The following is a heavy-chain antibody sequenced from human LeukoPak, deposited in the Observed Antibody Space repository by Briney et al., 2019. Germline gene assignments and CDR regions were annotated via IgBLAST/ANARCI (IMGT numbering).Heavy chain of an antibody. V-gene: IGHV4-4*09. CDR1: GGSISSYY. J-gene: IGHJ6*03. Sequence: SETLSLTCTVSGGSISSYYWSWIRQPPGKGLEWIGYIYTSGSTNYNPSLKSRVTISVDTSKNQFSLKLSSVTAADTAVYYCARHDIQLKRYYYYYYMDVWGKGTTVTVSS. CDR2: IYTSGST. D-gene: IGHD5-18*01. CDR3: ARHDIQLKRYYYYYYMDV.